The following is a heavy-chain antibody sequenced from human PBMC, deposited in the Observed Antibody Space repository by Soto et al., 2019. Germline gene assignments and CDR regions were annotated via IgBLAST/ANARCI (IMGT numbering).Heavy chain of an antibody. CDR2: INPATGAA. D-gene: IGHD3-3*01. J-gene: IGHJ3*02. CDR1: GYPVTAYY. CDR3: ARGGGVGVAGSAAFDM. Sequence: QLHLVQSGAVVKKPGASVTVSCSASGYPVTAYYMHWVRQAPGRVLEWMGGINPATGAAKYTQTCRGRVTMTRDTSTSKVFMELGGLESEDTAVFYCARGGGVGVAGSAAFDMWGQGTLVTVSS. V-gene: IGHV1-2*02.